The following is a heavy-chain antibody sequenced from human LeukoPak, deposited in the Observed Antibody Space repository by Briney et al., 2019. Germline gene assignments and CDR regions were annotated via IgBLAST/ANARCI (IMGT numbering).Heavy chain of an antibody. Sequence: GVLRLSCAASGFTFSDYNMRWIRQAPGKGLEWVSSISRSGCTKYYADSVKGRFTISRDNAKNSLFLQMNSLRAEDTAVYYCARVLRYCSGGNCYSGGLGYMDVWGKGTTVTISS. CDR3: ARVLRYCSGGNCYSGGLGYMDV. J-gene: IGHJ6*03. CDR2: ISRSGCTK. D-gene: IGHD2-15*01. V-gene: IGHV3-11*01. CDR1: GFTFSDYN.